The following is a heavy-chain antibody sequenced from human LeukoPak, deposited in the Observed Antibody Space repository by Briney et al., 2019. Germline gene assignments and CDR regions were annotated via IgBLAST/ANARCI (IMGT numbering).Heavy chain of an antibody. CDR3: AKDAQRGFAYSNSLEH. D-gene: IGHD4-11*01. J-gene: IGHJ5*02. Sequence: PGTSLTLSCETSGFTFSHFGMHWVRQAPGKGLEWGAVIWSDATNQCYADSVKGRFTISRDNFKRTVSLEMNSLRADDTAVYYCAKDAQRGFAYSNSLEHWGQGSLVIVSS. CDR1: GFTFSHFG. V-gene: IGHV3-33*06. CDR2: IWSDATNQ.